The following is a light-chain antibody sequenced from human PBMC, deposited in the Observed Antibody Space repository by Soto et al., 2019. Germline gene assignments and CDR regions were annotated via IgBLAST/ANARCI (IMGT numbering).Light chain of an antibody. CDR3: TQVTQFLT. CDR2: KVS. J-gene: IGKJ4*01. Sequence: DIVMTRTPLSSPVILGQPASISFRSSQRLVHSDGNTYLSCLQQRPGQPARLLIYKVSKRFSGVPDRFSGSGAGTDFTLKSRRVEAEDVGVYDCTQVTQFLTFGGGTKVDIK. CDR1: QRLVHSDGNTY. V-gene: IGKV2-24*01.